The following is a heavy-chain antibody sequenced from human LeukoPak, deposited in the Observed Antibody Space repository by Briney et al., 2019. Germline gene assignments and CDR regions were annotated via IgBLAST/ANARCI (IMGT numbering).Heavy chain of an antibody. CDR1: GGTFSSYA. CDR3: ARVAQRGSYYLGY. Sequence: ASVKISCKASGGTFSSYAISWVRQATGQGLEWMGWMNPNSGNTGYAQKFQGRVTMTRNTSISTAYMELSSLRSEDTAVYYCARVAQRGSYYLGYWGQGTLVTVSS. CDR2: MNPNSGNT. J-gene: IGHJ4*02. D-gene: IGHD1-26*01. V-gene: IGHV1-8*02.